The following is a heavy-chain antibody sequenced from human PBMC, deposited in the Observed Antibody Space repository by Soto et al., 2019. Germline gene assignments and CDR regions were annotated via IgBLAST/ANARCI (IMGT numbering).Heavy chain of an antibody. J-gene: IGHJ5*01. Sequence: GSLRLSCAASGFTFSTYTMNWVRQAPGKGLEWISSISSGSSYIYYAGSVKGRFTISRDNAKNSLFLQMNSLRADDTAVNYGARDILSGGAYPDSWGQGTKVTVSS. V-gene: IGHV3-21*01. D-gene: IGHD3-10*01. CDR2: ISSGSSYI. CDR3: ARDILSGGAYPDS. CDR1: GFTFSTYT.